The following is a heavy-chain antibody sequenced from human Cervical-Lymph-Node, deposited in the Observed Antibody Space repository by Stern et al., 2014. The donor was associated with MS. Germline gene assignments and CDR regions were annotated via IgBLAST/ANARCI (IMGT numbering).Heavy chain of an antibody. D-gene: IGHD3-16*01. J-gene: IGHJ4*02. Sequence: MQLVESGGDLVKPGGSLRLSCVASGFTFTDYYMTWIRQAPGKGLEWISYLSPSSTYSGYADSVKGRFTISRDNAKNTLYLQMSSLRADDTGIYYCARDKGPAFDWGQGTLVTVSS. CDR2: LSPSSTYS. CDR1: GFTFTDYY. CDR3: ARDKGPAFD. V-gene: IGHV3-11*06.